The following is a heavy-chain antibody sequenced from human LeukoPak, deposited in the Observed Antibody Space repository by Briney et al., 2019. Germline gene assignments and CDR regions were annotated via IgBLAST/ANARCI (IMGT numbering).Heavy chain of an antibody. V-gene: IGHV3-30*02. D-gene: IGHD2-8*01. Sequence: QTGGSLRLSCAASGFTFSTYWMTWVRQAPGKGLEWVSFIWYDGSNKYYADSVKGRFTISRDNSKNTLFLQMNSLRAEDTAVYYCRRGILTYYFDYRGQGTLVTVSS. CDR1: GFTFSTYW. J-gene: IGHJ4*02. CDR2: IWYDGSNK. CDR3: RRGILTYYFDY.